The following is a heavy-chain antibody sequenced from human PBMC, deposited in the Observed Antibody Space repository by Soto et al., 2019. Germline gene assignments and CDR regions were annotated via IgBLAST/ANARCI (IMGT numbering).Heavy chain of an antibody. V-gene: IGHV4-39*01. CDR2: IDYSGRT. CDR1: GGSISSSSYY. CDR3: ARDGQNYYGSGSYYPNWFDP. J-gene: IGHJ5*02. Sequence: SETLSLTCTVSGGSISSSSYYWGWIRQPPGKGLEGIGGIDYSGRTYYNPSLKSRVTISVDTSKNQCARKLSCGTAADTAVYYCARDGQNYYGSGSYYPNWFDPWGQGTLVTVSS. D-gene: IGHD3-10*01.